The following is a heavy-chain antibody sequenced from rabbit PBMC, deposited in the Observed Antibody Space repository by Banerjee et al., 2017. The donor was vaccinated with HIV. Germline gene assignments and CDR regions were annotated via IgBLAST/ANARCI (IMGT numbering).Heavy chain of an antibody. CDR3: ARTYGANGDDYYFNG. D-gene: IGHD2-1*01. CDR1: GFSFSSGYY. Sequence: QSLEESGGDLVKPGASLTLTCTASGFSFSSGYYMCWVRQAPGKGLELIACITTSADITYYASWVNGRFTVSTSTSLNTVDLKMTSLTAADTATYFCARTYGANGDDYYFNGWGQGTLVTVS. J-gene: IGHJ3*01. V-gene: IGHV1S43*01. CDR2: ITTSADIT.